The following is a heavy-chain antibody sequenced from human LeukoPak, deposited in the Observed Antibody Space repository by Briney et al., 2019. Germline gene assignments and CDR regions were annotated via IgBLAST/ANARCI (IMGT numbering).Heavy chain of an antibody. V-gene: IGHV4-59*01. Sequence: SETLSLTCTVSGGSISSYYWSWIRQPPGKGLEWIGYIYYSGSTNYNPSLKSRVTISVDTSKNQFSLKLSSVTAADTAVYYCARVGYCSGGSCYSRTNFDSWGQGTLVTVSS. CDR1: GGSISSYY. CDR3: ARVGYCSGGSCYSRTNFDS. D-gene: IGHD2-15*01. CDR2: IYYSGST. J-gene: IGHJ4*02.